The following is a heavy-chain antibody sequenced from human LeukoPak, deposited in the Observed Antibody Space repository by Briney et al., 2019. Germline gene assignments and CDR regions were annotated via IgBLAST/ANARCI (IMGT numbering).Heavy chain of an antibody. CDR2: ISGSGGST. Sequence: GGSLRLSCAASRFTFSGYAMSWIRQAPGKGLELVSAISGSGGSTYYADFVKGRFTISRDNSKNTLYLQMNSLRAEDTAVYYCAKDLSPLLPVAGRDAFDIWGQGTMVTVSS. CDR1: RFTFSGYA. J-gene: IGHJ3*02. D-gene: IGHD6-19*01. CDR3: AKDLSPLLPVAGRDAFDI. V-gene: IGHV3-23*01.